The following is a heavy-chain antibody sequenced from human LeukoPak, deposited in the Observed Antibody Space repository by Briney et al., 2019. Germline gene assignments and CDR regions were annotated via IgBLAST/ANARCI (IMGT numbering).Heavy chain of an antibody. CDR1: GFIFSGYE. Sequence: PGGSLRLSCAASGFIFSGYEMTWIRQAPGKGPEWVSTISGSGGRRYFADSVKGRFTISRDNSKSTVYLQLNSLRADDTAVYYCAKDGNSSTYMDVWGKGTTVTV. CDR3: AKDGNSSTYMDV. J-gene: IGHJ6*03. CDR2: ISGSGGRR. V-gene: IGHV3-23*01. D-gene: IGHD6-6*01.